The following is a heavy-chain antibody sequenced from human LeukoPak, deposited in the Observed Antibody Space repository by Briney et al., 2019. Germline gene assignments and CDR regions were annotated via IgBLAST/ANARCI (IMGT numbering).Heavy chain of an antibody. V-gene: IGHV3-30*02. CDR3: AKDTGDYYDSSGNYYAGWFDP. Sequence: PAGSLRLSCAASGFSFSSFGLHWVPQAPGKGLEWVAFIRYDGTNKYFAYSVKGRFTISRDNSKNTVYLQMNSLRPEDTAVYHCAKDTGDYYDSSGNYYAGWFDPWGQGTLVTVSS. CDR1: GFSFSSFG. CDR2: IRYDGTNK. J-gene: IGHJ5*02. D-gene: IGHD3-22*01.